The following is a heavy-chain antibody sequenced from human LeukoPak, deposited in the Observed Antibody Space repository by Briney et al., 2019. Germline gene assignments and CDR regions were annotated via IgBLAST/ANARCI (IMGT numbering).Heavy chain of an antibody. Sequence: SVKVSCKASGGTFSSYAISWVRQAPGQGLEWMGGIIPIFGTANYAQKFQGRVTITTDESTSTAYMELSSLTSEDTAVYYCAKERDDLPTEKYGLDVWGQGTTVTVSS. CDR3: AKERDDLPTEKYGLDV. J-gene: IGHJ6*02. V-gene: IGHV1-69*05. CDR1: GGTFSSYA. CDR2: IIPIFGTA.